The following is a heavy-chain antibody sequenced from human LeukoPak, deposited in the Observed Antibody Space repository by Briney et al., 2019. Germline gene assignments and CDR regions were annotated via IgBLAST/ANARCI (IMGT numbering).Heavy chain of an antibody. D-gene: IGHD5-24*01. Sequence: GRSLRLSCAASGFTFSSYGMHWVRQAPGKRLERVAVIWYDGSNKYYADSVKGRFTISRDNSKNTLYLQMNSLRAEDTAMYYCAKDTIRDGYNFYYWGQGTLVTVSS. CDR3: AKDTIRDGYNFYY. CDR1: GFTFSSYG. V-gene: IGHV3-33*06. CDR2: IWYDGSNK. J-gene: IGHJ4*02.